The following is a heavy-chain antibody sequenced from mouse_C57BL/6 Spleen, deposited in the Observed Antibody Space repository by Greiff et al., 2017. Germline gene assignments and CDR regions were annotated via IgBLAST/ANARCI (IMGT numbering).Heavy chain of an antibody. CDR2: IDPETGGT. Sequence: QVQLQQSGAELVRPGASVTLSCKASGYTFTDYEMHWVKQTPVHGLEWIGAIDPETGGTAYNQKFKGKAILTADKSSSTAYMELRSLTSEDSAVYYCTRDGYYGGFAYWGQGTLVTVSA. V-gene: IGHV1-15*01. D-gene: IGHD2-3*01. CDR1: GYTFTDYE. CDR3: TRDGYYGGFAY. J-gene: IGHJ3*01.